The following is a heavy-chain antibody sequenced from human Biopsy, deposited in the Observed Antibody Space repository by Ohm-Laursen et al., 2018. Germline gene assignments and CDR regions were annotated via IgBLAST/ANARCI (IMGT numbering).Heavy chain of an antibody. CDR3: ARESALKWYQSLSYFNGMDV. CDR2: ISSRSSDI. J-gene: IGHJ6*02. Sequence: SLRLSCAASGLTVYNNYMNWVRQAPGEGLEWVSSISSRSSDIYYADSVKGRFTISRDNAKNSLFLHMNSLRAEDTAVYYCARESALKWYQSLSYFNGMDVWGQGTTVTVSS. CDR1: GLTVYNNY. D-gene: IGHD2-2*01. V-gene: IGHV3-21*01.